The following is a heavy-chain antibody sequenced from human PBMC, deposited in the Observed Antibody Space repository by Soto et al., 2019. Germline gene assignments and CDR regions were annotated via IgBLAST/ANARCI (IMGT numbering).Heavy chain of an antibody. J-gene: IGHJ4*02. D-gene: IGHD2-21*01. CDR1: GGSVSIGTYY. Sequence: QVQLQESGPGLVKPSETLSLTCTVPGGSVSIGTYYWSWIRQPPGKGLEWIGFIHYSGSTNYNPSLKSRVTMSVETSKNQFSLKLTSVNAADTAVYYCTRGGDAYKNGHWGQGTLVTVSS. CDR3: TRGGDAYKNGH. CDR2: IHYSGST. V-gene: IGHV4-61*01.